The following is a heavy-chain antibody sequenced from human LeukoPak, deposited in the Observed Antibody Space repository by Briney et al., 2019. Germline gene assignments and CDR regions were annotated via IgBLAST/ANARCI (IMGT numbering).Heavy chain of an antibody. CDR2: IYSGGST. Sequence: AGGSLRLSCAASGFTVSSNYMSWVRQAPGKGLEWVSVIYSGGSTHYADSVKGRFTISRDNSKNTLYLQMNSLRAEDTAVYYCAKVTGTPITMVRGVNDYWGQGTLVTVSS. V-gene: IGHV3-53*01. D-gene: IGHD3-10*01. J-gene: IGHJ4*02. CDR3: AKVTGTPITMVRGVNDY. CDR1: GFTVSSNY.